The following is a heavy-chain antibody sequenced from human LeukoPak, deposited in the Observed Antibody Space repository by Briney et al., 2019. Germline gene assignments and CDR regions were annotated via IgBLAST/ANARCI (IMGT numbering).Heavy chain of an antibody. Sequence: GGSLRLSCEASGFIFSTQWMHWVRQGPGKGLVWVSGINGDGTSTIYAGSVKGRFTISRDNAKNTLYLQMNSLRADDTAVYYCMRGYDIWGQGTMVTVSS. J-gene: IGHJ3*02. CDR1: GFIFSTQW. CDR3: MRGYDI. CDR2: INGDGTST. V-gene: IGHV3-74*01.